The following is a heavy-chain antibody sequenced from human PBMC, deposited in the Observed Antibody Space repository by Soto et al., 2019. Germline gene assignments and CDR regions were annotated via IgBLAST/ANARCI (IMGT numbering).Heavy chain of an antibody. CDR3: ARGGTHSLYFDY. J-gene: IGHJ4*02. CDR2: IFHSGST. Sequence: PSETLSLTCAVSGGSISSNNWWGWVRQPPGKGLEWIGEIFHSGSTTYNPSLKSRVTISVDKSKNQFSLKLTSATAADTAVYYCARGGTHSLYFDYCGQRTLVTVSS. CDR1: GGSISSNNW. D-gene: IGHD1-26*01. V-gene: IGHV4-4*02.